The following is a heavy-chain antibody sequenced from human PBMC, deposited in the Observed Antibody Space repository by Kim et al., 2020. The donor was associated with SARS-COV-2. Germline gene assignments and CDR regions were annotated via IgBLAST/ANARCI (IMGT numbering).Heavy chain of an antibody. D-gene: IGHD3-10*01. CDR3: ASRDGVQSPYYYMDV. CDR2: IGPAGTNI. CDR1: GFTFSSYW. Sequence: GGSLRLSCAASGFTFSSYWMHWVRQAPGKGLVWVSRIGPAGTNIGYADSVKGRFTISRDNAKNTLYLQLNSLSAEDTAVYYCASRDGVQSPYYYMDVWGKGTTVTVSS. V-gene: IGHV3-74*01. J-gene: IGHJ6*03.